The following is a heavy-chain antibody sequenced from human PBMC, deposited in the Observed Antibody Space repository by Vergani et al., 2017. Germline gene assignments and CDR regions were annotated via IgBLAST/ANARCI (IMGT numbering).Heavy chain of an antibody. Sequence: QVTSKESGPVLVTPTETLTPICTVSGLSLSNARMGVSWLRQPPGKALEWLAHIFSNDEKSYSTSLKSRLTISKDTAKSQVVLTMHNMDPVDTATYLCARGLIKGDVGNMDGAFDIWDQGTMVTVSS. CDR1: GLSLSNARMG. CDR3: ARGLIKGDVGNMDGAFDI. J-gene: IGHJ3*02. CDR2: IFSNDEK. D-gene: IGHD4-23*01. V-gene: IGHV2-26*01.